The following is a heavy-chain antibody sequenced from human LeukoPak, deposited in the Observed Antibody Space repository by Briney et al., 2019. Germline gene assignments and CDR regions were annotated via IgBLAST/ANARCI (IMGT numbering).Heavy chain of an antibody. CDR3: AKDTSIGRYCTNGVCSPFDY. D-gene: IGHD2-8*01. J-gene: IGHJ4*02. CDR1: GFTFSNYA. Sequence: PGGSLRLSCVASGFTFSNYAMSWVRQAPGKGLEWVSGISNSGGSTYYADSVKGRFTISRDNSRSTLYLQMNSLRAEDTALYYCAKDTSIGRYCTNGVCSPFDYWGQGTLVTVSS. V-gene: IGHV3-23*01. CDR2: ISNSGGST.